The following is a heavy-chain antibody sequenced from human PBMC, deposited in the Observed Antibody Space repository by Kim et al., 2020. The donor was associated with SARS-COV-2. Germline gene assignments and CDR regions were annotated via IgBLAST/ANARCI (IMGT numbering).Heavy chain of an antibody. CDR3: ASPSGRSTRYFDY. D-gene: IGHD6-19*01. CDR1: GFTFSSYA. J-gene: IGHJ4*02. CDR2: ISYDGSNK. Sequence: GGSLRLSCAASGFTFSSYAMHWVRQAPGKGLEWVAVISYDGSNKYYADSVKGRFTISRDNSKNTLYLQMNSLRAEDTAVYYCASPSGRSTRYFDYWGQGTLVTVSS. V-gene: IGHV3-30-3*01.